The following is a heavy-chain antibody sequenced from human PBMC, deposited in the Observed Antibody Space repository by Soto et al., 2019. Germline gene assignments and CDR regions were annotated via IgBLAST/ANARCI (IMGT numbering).Heavy chain of an antibody. CDR1: GFTFSSYS. V-gene: IGHV3-21*01. CDR2: ISSSSSYI. Sequence: GGSLRLSCAASGFTFSSYSMSWVRQAPGKGLEWVSSISSSSSYIYYADSVKGRFTISRDNAKNSLYLQMNSLRAEDTAVYYCARDLTTVTADAFDIWGQGTMVTVSS. D-gene: IGHD4-17*01. J-gene: IGHJ3*02. CDR3: ARDLTTVTADAFDI.